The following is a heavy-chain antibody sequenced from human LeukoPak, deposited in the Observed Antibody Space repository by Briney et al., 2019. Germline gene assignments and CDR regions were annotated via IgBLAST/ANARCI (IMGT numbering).Heavy chain of an antibody. Sequence: SETLSLTCTVSGDSISSGGYYWSWIRQHPGKGLEWIGYISYSGNTYYNPSLKSRVAISADTPKNQFSLKLSSTTAADTAVYYCARAPVATPSEFDYWGQGTLVTVSS. D-gene: IGHD5-12*01. V-gene: IGHV4-31*03. J-gene: IGHJ4*02. CDR3: ARAPVATPSEFDY. CDR2: ISYSGNT. CDR1: GDSISSGGYY.